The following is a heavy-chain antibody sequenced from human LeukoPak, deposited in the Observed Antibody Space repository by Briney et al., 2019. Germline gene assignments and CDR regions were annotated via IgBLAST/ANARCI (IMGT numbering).Heavy chain of an antibody. V-gene: IGHV1-2*02. CDR3: ARASNSAYGGQFFDS. CDR1: GYTFTGNN. J-gene: IGHJ4*02. D-gene: IGHD3-16*01. CDR2: IHPKNGDT. Sequence: AAVKVSCKASGYTFTGNNIHWVRQTPGQGLECMGWIHPKNGDTNYAQNFRGRVTMTMDTSTSTAYMELSGLRSDDTAVYYCARASNSAYGGQFFDSWGQETLVAVSS.